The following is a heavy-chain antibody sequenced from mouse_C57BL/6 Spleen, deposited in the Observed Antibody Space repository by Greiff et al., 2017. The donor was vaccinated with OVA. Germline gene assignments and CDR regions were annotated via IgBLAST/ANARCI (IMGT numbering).Heavy chain of an antibody. D-gene: IGHD2-2*01. V-gene: IGHV1-22*01. CDR2: INPNNGGT. J-gene: IGHJ3*01. CDR1: GYTFTDYN. Sequence: EVQLQQSGPELVKPGASVKMSCKASGYTFTDYNMHWVKQSHGKSLAWIGYINPNNGGTSYNQKFKGKATLTVNKSSSTAYMELRSLTSEDSAVYYCEVYYGYGGFAYWGQGTLVTVSA. CDR3: EVYYGYGGFAY.